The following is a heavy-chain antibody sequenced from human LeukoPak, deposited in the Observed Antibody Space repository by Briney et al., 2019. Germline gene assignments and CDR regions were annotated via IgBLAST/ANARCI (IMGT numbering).Heavy chain of an antibody. V-gene: IGHV5-10-1*01. J-gene: IGHJ4*02. Sequence: GESLKISCKGSGYSFTSYWISWVRQMPGKGLEWMGRIDPGDSYTNYSPSFQGHVTISADKSISTAYLQWSSLKASDTAMYYCVRTYYDILTGEVHFDYWGQGTLVTVSS. CDR3: VRTYYDILTGEVHFDY. D-gene: IGHD3-9*01. CDR2: IDPGDSYT. CDR1: GYSFTSYW.